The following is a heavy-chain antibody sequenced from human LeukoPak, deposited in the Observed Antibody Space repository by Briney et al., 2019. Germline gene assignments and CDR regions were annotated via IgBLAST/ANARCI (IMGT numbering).Heavy chain of an antibody. CDR1: GYIFIDYG. D-gene: IGHD1-14*01. CDR2: MNPKSGDT. V-gene: IGHV1-8*03. CDR3: ARDRYMDV. J-gene: IGHJ6*03. Sequence: ASVKVSCKTSGYIFIDYGINWVRQATGQGLEWMGWMNPKSGDTGYEQKFQGRVTITRDSSISTVYMELSSLRSDDTALYYCARDRYMDVWGKGTTVTVSS.